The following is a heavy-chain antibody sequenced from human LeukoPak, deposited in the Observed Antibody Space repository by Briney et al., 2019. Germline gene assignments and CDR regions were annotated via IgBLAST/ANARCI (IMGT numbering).Heavy chain of an antibody. V-gene: IGHV1-18*01. CDR2: ISAYNGNT. D-gene: IGHD3-22*01. Sequence: GASVKVSCKASGYTFTSYGISWVRQAPGQGLEWMGWISAYNGNTNYAQKLQGRVTMTTDTSTSTAYMELRSLRSDDTAVYYCARGEGYYDSSGYLFNDYWGQGTLVTVSS. J-gene: IGHJ4*02. CDR1: GYTFTSYG. CDR3: ARGEGYYDSSGYLFNDY.